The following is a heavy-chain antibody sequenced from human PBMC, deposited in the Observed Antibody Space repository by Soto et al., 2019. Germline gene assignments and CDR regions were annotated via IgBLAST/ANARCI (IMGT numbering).Heavy chain of an antibody. D-gene: IGHD5-12*01. J-gene: IGHJ4*02. Sequence: PXESLKISRKGSGYSFTSFLLIWVRQMPGKGLEWMGRIDPSDSYTSYSPSFQGHVTISADRSISTAYLQWSSLKASDTAMYYCARMERYTGYEFHFDHWGQGTQVTVSS. CDR1: GYSFTSFL. CDR3: ARMERYTGYEFHFDH. V-gene: IGHV5-10-1*01. CDR2: IDPSDSYT.